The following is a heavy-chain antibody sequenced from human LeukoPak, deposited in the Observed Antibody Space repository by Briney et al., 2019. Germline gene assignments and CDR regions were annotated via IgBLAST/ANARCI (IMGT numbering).Heavy chain of an antibody. CDR2: ISVYNGNT. V-gene: IGHV1-18*01. CDR3: AREMGSGWCLGY. J-gene: IGHJ4*02. Sequence: ASVKVSCKASGYTFTSYGISWVRQAPGQGLEWMGWISVYNGNTNYAQKLQGRVTTTTDTSTSTAYMELRSLRSDDTAVYYCAREMGSGWCLGYWGQGTLVTVSS. D-gene: IGHD6-19*01. CDR1: GYTFTSYG.